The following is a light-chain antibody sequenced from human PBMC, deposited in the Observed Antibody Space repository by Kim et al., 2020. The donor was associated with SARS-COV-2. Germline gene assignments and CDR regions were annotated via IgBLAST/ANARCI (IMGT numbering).Light chain of an antibody. CDR3: QAWDSSTVV. CDR2: KDS. J-gene: IGLJ2*01. CDR1: KLGDKY. Sequence: SVSPGQTASITCSGDKLGDKYACWYQQTPGQSPVLVIYKDSKRPSGIPGRFSGSNSGNTATLTISGTQAMDEADYYCQAWDSSTVVFGGGTQLTVL. V-gene: IGLV3-1*01.